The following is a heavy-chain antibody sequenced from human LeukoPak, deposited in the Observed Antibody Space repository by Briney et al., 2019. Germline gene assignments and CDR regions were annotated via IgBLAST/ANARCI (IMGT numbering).Heavy chain of an antibody. CDR3: ARKQQLAPVDEIFDY. CDR1: GGSISSGDYY. J-gene: IGHJ4*02. CDR2: IYYSGST. Sequence: PSETLSLTCTVSGGSISSGDYYWSWIRQPPGKGLEWIGYIYYSGSTYYNPSLKSRVTISVDTSKNQFSLKLSSVTAADTAVYYCARKQQLAPVDEIFDYRGQGTLVTVSS. D-gene: IGHD6-13*01. V-gene: IGHV4-30-4*01.